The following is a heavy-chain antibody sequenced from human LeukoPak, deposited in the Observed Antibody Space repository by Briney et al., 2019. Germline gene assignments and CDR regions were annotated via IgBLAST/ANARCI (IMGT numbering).Heavy chain of an antibody. CDR3: AREGQQLAFDY. V-gene: IGHV4-59*01. CDR1: GGSISSYY. J-gene: IGHJ4*02. Sequence: SETLALTCTVSGGSISSYYWSWIRQPPGKGLEWIGYIYYSGSTNYNPSLKSRVTISVDTSKNQFSLKLSSVTAADTAVYYCAREGQQLAFDYWGQGTLVTVSS. CDR2: IYYSGST. D-gene: IGHD6-13*01.